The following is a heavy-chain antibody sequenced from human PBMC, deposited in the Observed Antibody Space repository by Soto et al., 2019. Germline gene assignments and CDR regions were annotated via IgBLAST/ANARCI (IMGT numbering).Heavy chain of an antibody. CDR1: GFTFSSYS. Sequence: GGSLRLSCAASGFTFSSYSMNWVRQAPGKGLEWVSYISSSSSTIYYADSVKGRFTISRDNAKNSLYLQMNSLRDEDTAVYYCARDTCTSCYRGSSIAAHYWGQGTLVTVSS. CDR2: ISSSSSTI. CDR3: ARDTCTSCYRGSSIAAHY. J-gene: IGHJ4*02. V-gene: IGHV3-48*02. D-gene: IGHD2-2*02.